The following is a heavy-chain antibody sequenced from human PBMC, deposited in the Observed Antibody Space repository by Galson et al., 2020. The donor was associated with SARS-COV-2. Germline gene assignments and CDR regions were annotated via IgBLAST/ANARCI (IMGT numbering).Heavy chain of an antibody. J-gene: IGHJ6*02. D-gene: IGHD6-25*01. V-gene: IGHV3-48*04. CDR1: GFTFSSYS. Sequence: GGSLRLSCAASGFTFSSYSMNWVRQAPGKGLEWVSYISSSSSTIYYADSVKGRFTISRDNAKNSLYLQMNSLRAEDTAVYYCARTWGGSGVGMDVWGQGTTVTVSS. CDR3: ARTWGGSGVGMDV. CDR2: ISSSSSTI.